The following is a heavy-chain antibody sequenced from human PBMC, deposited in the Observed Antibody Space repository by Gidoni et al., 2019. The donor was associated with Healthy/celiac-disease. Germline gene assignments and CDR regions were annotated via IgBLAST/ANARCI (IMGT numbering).Heavy chain of an antibody. J-gene: IGHJ2*01. V-gene: IGHV3-7*01. CDR2: IKQDGSEK. CDR3: ARDGYSRVDFDL. CDR1: GFTFNSYW. Sequence: EVQLVESGGGLVEHGGSLRLSCAASGFTFNSYWMSLVRQAPGKGLEWVANIKQDGSEKYYVDSVKGRFTISRDNAKNALYLQMNSLRAEDTAVYYCARDGYSRVDFDLWGRGTLVTVSS. D-gene: IGHD4-4*01.